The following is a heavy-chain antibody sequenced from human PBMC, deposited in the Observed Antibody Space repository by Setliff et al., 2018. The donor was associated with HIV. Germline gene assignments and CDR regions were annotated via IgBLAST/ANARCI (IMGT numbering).Heavy chain of an antibody. Sequence: GESLKISCKGSGYNFTNYWIGWVRQMPEKDLEYMGIIYPEDSDTRYTPSFQGQVTISADKSISTAYLQWSTLKASDTAMYYCAKPGGRTPFYYDSSGYSGGGAFDIWGQGTMVTVSS. CDR2: IYPEDSDT. J-gene: IGHJ3*02. V-gene: IGHV5-51*01. D-gene: IGHD3-22*01. CDR3: AKPGGRTPFYYDSSGYSGGGAFDI. CDR1: GYNFTNYW.